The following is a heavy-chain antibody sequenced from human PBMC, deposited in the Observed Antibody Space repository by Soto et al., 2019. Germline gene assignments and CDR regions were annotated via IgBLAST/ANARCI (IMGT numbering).Heavy chain of an antibody. V-gene: IGHV3-53*04. D-gene: IGHD1-1*01. CDR3: AREGVGTGTYYYYGMDV. Sequence: PGGSLRLSCAASGFTVSSNYMSWVRQAPGKGLEWVSVIYSGGSTYYADSVKGRFTISRHNSKNTLYLQMNSLRAEDTAVYYCAREGVGTGTYYYYGMDVWGQGTTVTVS. CDR2: IYSGGST. CDR1: GFTVSSNY. J-gene: IGHJ6*02.